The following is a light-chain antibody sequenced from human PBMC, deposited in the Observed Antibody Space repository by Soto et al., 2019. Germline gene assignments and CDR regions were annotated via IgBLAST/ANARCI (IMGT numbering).Light chain of an antibody. J-gene: IGKJ1*01. Sequence: EVVLTQSPGTLSLSPGERATLSCRASQSVSSNYVAWYQQIPGQTPRLLIYGASSRATGIPDRFSGSGSGTDFTLTISGLEPEDFAVYYCQQHGSSSWMFGQGTKVDIK. V-gene: IGKV3-20*01. CDR2: GAS. CDR3: QQHGSSSWM. CDR1: QSVSSNY.